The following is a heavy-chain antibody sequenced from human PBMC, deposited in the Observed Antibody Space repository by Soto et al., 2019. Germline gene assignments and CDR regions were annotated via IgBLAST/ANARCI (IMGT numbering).Heavy chain of an antibody. Sequence: GKVSCKASGYSFTDYHIHWVRQAPGQGLEWXGRINPKSGGTSTAQKFQGWVTMTTDTSISTASMELTRLTSDDTAIYYCARGDSTDCSNGVCSFFYNHDMDVWGQGTTVTVSS. D-gene: IGHD2-8*01. CDR2: INPKSGGT. V-gene: IGHV1-2*04. J-gene: IGHJ6*02. CDR1: GYSFTDYH. CDR3: ARGDSTDCSNGVCSFFYNHDMDV.